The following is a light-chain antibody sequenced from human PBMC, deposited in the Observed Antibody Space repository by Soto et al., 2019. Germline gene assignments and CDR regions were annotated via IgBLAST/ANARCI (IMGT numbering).Light chain of an antibody. CDR3: SSYTTISTYV. Sequence: QSVLTQPASVSGSPGQSITISCTGTSRDVGGYNYVSWYQQHPGKAPKLMIYDVRNRPSGVSNRFSGSKSVNTASLTISGLQAEDEADYYCSSYTTISTYVFGTGTKSPS. J-gene: IGLJ1*01. CDR1: SRDVGGYNY. CDR2: DVR. V-gene: IGLV2-14*01.